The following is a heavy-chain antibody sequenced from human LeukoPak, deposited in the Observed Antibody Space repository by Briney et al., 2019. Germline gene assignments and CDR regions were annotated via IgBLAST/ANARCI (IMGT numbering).Heavy chain of an antibody. D-gene: IGHD6-19*01. V-gene: IGHV3-48*01. CDR3: GRGSQSSGWHYLFDY. Sequence: QSGGSLRLSCAASGFTVSSNYMNWVRQAPGKGLEWVSYISSSSSTIYYADSVKGRFTISRDNAKNSLYLQMNSLRAEDTAVYYCGRGSQSSGWHYLFDYWGQGTLVTVSS. CDR1: GFTVSSNY. CDR2: ISSSSSTI. J-gene: IGHJ4*02.